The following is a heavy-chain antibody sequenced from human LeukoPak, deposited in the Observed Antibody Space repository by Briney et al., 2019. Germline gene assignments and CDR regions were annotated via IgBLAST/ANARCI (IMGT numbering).Heavy chain of an antibody. Sequence: GGSLRLSCVASGFTFSTYGMNWVRQAPGKGLEWVATIWFDGSNEKYSDSVRGRFTISRDNSQGTLYLQMNSLRAEDTAVYYCGRVGYIDEGIDYWGQGTLVTVSS. CDR1: GFTFSTYG. CDR3: GRVGYIDEGIDY. J-gene: IGHJ4*02. CDR2: IWFDGSNE. V-gene: IGHV3-33*01. D-gene: IGHD5-24*01.